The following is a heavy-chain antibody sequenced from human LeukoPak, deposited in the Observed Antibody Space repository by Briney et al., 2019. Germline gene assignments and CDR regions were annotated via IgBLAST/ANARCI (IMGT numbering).Heavy chain of an antibody. Sequence: GGSLRLSCEASGFRFSGKGMNWVRQAPGKGLEWVSHISSSSSGIFHADSVKGRFSISRDNAKNSLYLQMNSLRAEDTAVYYCASGYCSSSSCYFFDYWGQGTLVTV. CDR1: GFRFSGKG. CDR3: ASGYCSSSSCYFFDY. V-gene: IGHV3-48*04. D-gene: IGHD2-15*01. CDR2: ISSSSSGI. J-gene: IGHJ4*02.